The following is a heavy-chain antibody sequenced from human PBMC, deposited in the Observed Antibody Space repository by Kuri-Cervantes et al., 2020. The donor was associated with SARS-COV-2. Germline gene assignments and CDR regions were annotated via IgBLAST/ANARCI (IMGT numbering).Heavy chain of an antibody. J-gene: IGHJ1*01. CDR3: ARDFPAYCTNGVCYSEYFQH. V-gene: IGHV3-7*01. CDR1: GFTFSSYW. CDR2: IKQDGSEK. Sequence: GGSLRLSCAAPGFTFSSYWMSWVRQAPGKGLEWVANIKQDGSEKYYVDSVKGRFTISRDNAKNSLYLQMNSLRAEDTAVYYCARDFPAYCTNGVCYSEYFQHWGQGTLVTVSS. D-gene: IGHD2-8*01.